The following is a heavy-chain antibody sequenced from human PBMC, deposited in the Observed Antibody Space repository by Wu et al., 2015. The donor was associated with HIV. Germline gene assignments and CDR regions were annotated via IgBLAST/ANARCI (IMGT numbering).Heavy chain of an antibody. V-gene: IGHV1-2*02. CDR1: DYTFTTYY. CDR2: INPNTGDT. D-gene: IGHD6-13*01. Sequence: QVQLVQSVAEVKKPGASMKVSCKASDYTFTTYYIHWVRQAAGQGLEWMGWINPNTGDTKYAQKFQGRVTMTRDTSITTAYMNLSRLRSDDTAVYFCARDIGHLSYAGTYAYWGQGTLGHPSPQ. J-gene: IGHJ4*02. CDR3: ARDIGHLSYAGTYAY.